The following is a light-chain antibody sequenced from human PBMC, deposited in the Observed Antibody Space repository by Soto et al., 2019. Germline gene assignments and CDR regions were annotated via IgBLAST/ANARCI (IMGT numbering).Light chain of an antibody. CDR1: QDVSRS. Sequence: DTQLTQSPSFLSASVGDRDTITCRASQDVSRSVGWYQQKPGKAPKLLISAASTLHSGVPSRFSGSGSGTDFTLTISSLQPEDFATYYCQQLWTYPLTFGGGTKVEI. CDR2: AAS. CDR3: QQLWTYPLT. J-gene: IGKJ4*01. V-gene: IGKV1-9*01.